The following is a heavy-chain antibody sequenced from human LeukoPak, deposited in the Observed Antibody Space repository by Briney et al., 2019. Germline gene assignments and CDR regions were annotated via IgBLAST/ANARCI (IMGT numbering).Heavy chain of an antibody. CDR2: ISGSGATT. CDR3: AKDRKVYEL. D-gene: IGHD5/OR15-5a*01. CDR1: GLTFGTYA. V-gene: IGHV3-23*01. Sequence: GGSLRLSCAASGLTFGTYAMSWVRQAPGKGPEWVSGISGSGATTYYADSVKGRFSISRDNSRSMLYLQMNSLRVEDTALYYCAKDRKVYELWGRGTLVTVSS. J-gene: IGHJ2*01.